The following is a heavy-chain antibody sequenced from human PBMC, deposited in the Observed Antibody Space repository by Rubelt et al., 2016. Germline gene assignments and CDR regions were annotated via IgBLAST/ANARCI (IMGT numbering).Heavy chain of an antibody. D-gene: IGHD3-22*01. CDR2: IKQDGSEK. Sequence: EGVANIKQDGSEKYYVDSVKGRFTISRDNAKNSLYLQMNSLRAEDTAVYYCARDSGYYDSSGYTPHAEIDYWGQGTLVTVSS. J-gene: IGHJ4*02. CDR3: ARDSGYYDSSGYTPHAEIDY. V-gene: IGHV3-7*01.